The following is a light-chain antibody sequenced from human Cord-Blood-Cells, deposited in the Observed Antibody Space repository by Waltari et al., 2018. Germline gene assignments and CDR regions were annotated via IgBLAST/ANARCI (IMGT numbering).Light chain of an antibody. CDR1: SSDVGTYNL. CDR2: EGS. CDR3: CSYAGSWV. V-gene: IGLV2-23*01. J-gene: IGLJ3*02. Sequence: QSALTQPASVSGSPGQSIPISCTGTSSDVGTYNLVSWYQQHPGKAPKLMIYEGSKRPSGVSNLFSGSKSGNTASLTISGLQAEDEADYYCCSYAGSWVFGGGTKLTVL.